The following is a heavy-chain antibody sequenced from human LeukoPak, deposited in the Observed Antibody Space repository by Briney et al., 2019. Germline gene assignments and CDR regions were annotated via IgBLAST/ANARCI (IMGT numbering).Heavy chain of an antibody. CDR1: GSTFSSYS. CDR2: ISSSSSYI. CDR3: ARLDIVVVVAALDY. Sequence: SGGSLRLSCAASGSTFSSYSMNWVRQAPGKGLEWVSSISSSSSYIYYADSVKGRFTISRDNAKNSLYLQMNSLRAEDTAVYYCARLDIVVVVAALDYWGQGTLVTVS. V-gene: IGHV3-21*01. J-gene: IGHJ4*02. D-gene: IGHD2-15*01.